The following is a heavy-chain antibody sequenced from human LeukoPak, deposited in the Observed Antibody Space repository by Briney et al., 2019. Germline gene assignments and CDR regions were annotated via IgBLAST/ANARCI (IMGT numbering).Heavy chain of an antibody. CDR3: AIDPYYYDSSGLYY. J-gene: IGHJ4*02. Sequence: GESLKISCQGSGYTFTNYWVAWVRQMPGKGLEWMGIIYPGDSDTRYTPSFQGQVTISVDRSINTAYLQWSSLKASDTAMYYCAIDPYYYDSSGLYYWGQGTLVTVSS. D-gene: IGHD3-22*01. CDR1: GYTFTNYW. CDR2: IYPGDSDT. V-gene: IGHV5-51*01.